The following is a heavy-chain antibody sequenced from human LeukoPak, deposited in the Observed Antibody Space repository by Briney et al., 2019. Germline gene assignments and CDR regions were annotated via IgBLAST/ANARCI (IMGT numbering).Heavy chain of an antibody. Sequence: SETLSLTCAVYGGSFSGYYWSWIRQPPGKGLEWIGEINHSGSTNYNPSLKSRVTISVDTSKNQFSLKLSSVTAADTAVYYCARVSYGYCSSTSCYPPNRKNYYYYGMDVWGQGTTVTVSS. J-gene: IGHJ6*02. CDR2: INHSGST. CDR1: GGSFSGYY. V-gene: IGHV4-34*01. CDR3: ARVSYGYCSSTSCYPPNRKNYYYYGMDV. D-gene: IGHD2-2*03.